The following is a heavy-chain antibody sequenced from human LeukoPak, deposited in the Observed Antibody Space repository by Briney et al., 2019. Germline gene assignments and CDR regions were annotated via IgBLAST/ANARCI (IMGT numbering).Heavy chain of an antibody. D-gene: IGHD4-17*01. V-gene: IGHV4-59*01. CDR1: GGSISSYY. CDR2: IYYSGST. J-gene: IGHJ3*02. Sequence: PSETLSLTCNVSGGSISSYYWSWIRQPPGKGLEWIGYIYYSGSTNYNPSLKSRVTISVDTSKNQFSLKLSSVTAADTAVYYCARDFPDYGNDAFDIWGQGTMVTVSS. CDR3: ARDFPDYGNDAFDI.